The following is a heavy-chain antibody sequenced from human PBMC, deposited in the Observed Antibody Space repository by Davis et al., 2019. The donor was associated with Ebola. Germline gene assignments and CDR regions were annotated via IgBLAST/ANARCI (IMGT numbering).Heavy chain of an antibody. CDR2: ISADGTNK. J-gene: IGHJ4*02. V-gene: IGHV3-30*05. CDR3: ARGAAVMTTGDFPD. CDR1: GFTFSSYG. Sequence: GESLKISCAASGFTFSSYGMHWVRQAPGKGLEWVAVISADGTNKKHADSVEGRFTISRDKSKSTLYLEMRRVRLEDTAVYYCARGAAVMTTGDFPDWGQGTLVTVSS. D-gene: IGHD4-11*01.